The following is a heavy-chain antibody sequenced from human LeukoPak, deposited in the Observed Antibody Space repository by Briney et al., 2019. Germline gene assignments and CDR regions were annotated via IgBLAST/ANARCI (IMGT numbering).Heavy chain of an antibody. CDR1: GFTFSSYG. V-gene: IGHV3-30*03. CDR3: ARARFETTVTALIRKKNYYYYYMDV. CDR2: ISYDGSNK. Sequence: GRSLRLSCAASGFTFSSYGMHWVRQAPGKGLEWVAVISYDGSNKYYVDSVKGRFTISRDNARNSLYLQMNSLRVEDTAVYYCARARFETTVTALIRKKNYYYYYMDVWGKGTTVTVSS. D-gene: IGHD4-17*01. J-gene: IGHJ6*03.